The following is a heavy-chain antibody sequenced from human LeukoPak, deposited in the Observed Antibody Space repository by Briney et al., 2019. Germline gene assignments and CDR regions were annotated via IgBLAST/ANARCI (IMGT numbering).Heavy chain of an antibody. CDR3: AKPPLSVVPARRSYYYYYMDV. J-gene: IGHJ6*03. V-gene: IGHV3-23*01. CDR2: ISGSGGST. D-gene: IGHD2-2*01. Sequence: PGRSLRLSCAASGFTFSSYGMHWVRQAPGKGLEWVSAISGSGGSTYYADSVKGRFTISRDNSKNTLYLQMNSLRAEDTAVYYCAKPPLSVVPARRSYYYYYMDVWGKGTTVTVSS. CDR1: GFTFSSYG.